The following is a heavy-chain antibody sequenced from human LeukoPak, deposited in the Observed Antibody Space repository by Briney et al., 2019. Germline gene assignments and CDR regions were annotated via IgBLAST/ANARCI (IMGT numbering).Heavy chain of an antibody. Sequence: SVKVSCKASGGTFSSYAISWVRQALGQGLEWMGRIIPILGIANYAQKFQGRVMITADKSTSTAYMELSSLRSEDTAVYYCARAGYSSGWTIDYWGQGTLVTVSS. CDR2: IIPILGIA. CDR3: ARAGYSSGWTIDY. D-gene: IGHD6-19*01. J-gene: IGHJ4*02. CDR1: GGTFSSYA. V-gene: IGHV1-69*04.